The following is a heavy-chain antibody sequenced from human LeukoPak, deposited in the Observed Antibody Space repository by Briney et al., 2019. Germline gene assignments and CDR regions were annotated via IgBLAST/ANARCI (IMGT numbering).Heavy chain of an antibody. J-gene: IGHJ4*02. CDR2: ISSDGNNQ. CDR1: GFIFSGHG. D-gene: IGHD2-15*01. V-gene: IGHV3-30*18. CDR3: AKQGFCGGGTCYAFHFDY. Sequence: GTSLRLSCAASGFIFSGHGMHWVCQAPGKGLEWVALISSDGNNQFLADSVKGRFTVSRDNSKNTLYLQMNSLRAEDSSLYYCAKQGFCGGGTCYAFHFDYWGQGSLVTVSS.